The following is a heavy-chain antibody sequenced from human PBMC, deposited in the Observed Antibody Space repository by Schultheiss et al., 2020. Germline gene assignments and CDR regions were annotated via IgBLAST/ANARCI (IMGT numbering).Heavy chain of an antibody. Sequence: AAVKVSCKASGYTFTSYDINWVRQATGQGLEWMGWMNPSSGNTGYAQKFQGRVTMTRNTSISTAYMELSSLRSEDTAVYYCARTTVTTEGMDVWGQGTTVTVSS. V-gene: IGHV1-8*01. CDR1: GYTFTSYD. D-gene: IGHD4-17*01. CDR2: MNPSSGNT. J-gene: IGHJ6*02. CDR3: ARTTVTTEGMDV.